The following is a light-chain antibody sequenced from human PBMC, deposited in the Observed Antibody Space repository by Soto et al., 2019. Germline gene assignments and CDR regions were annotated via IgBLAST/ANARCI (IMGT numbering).Light chain of an antibody. Sequence: HSVLTQPASVSGSPGQSITISCTGTSSDVGGYNFVSWYQHHPGKAPKLIIYEVSNRPSGISHRFSGSKSGNTASLTISGLQAEDEADYFCTSYTRRNTPFYVFGSGTKLTGL. CDR3: TSYTRRNTPFYV. J-gene: IGLJ1*01. CDR2: EVS. V-gene: IGLV2-14*01. CDR1: SSDVGGYNF.